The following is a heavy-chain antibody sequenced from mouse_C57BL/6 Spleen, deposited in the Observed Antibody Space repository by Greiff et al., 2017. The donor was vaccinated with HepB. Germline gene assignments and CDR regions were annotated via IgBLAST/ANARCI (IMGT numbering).Heavy chain of an antibody. CDR2: ISDGGSYT. V-gene: IGHV5-4*01. D-gene: IGHD2-1*01. Sequence: EVQLQESGGGLVKPGGSLKLSCAASGFTFSSYAMSWVRQTPEKRLEWVATISDGGSYTYYPDNVKGRFTISRDNAKNNLYLQMSHLKSEDTAMYYCARDLGNYGAMDYWGQGTSVTVSS. CDR1: GFTFSSYA. CDR3: ARDLGNYGAMDY. J-gene: IGHJ4*01.